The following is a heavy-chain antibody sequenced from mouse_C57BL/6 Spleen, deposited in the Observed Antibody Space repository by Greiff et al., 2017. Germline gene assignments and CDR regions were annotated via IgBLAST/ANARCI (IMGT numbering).Heavy chain of an antibody. J-gene: IGHJ1*03. D-gene: IGHD1-1*01. Sequence: VQLQQPGAELVKPGASVKVSCKASGYTFTSYWMHWVKQRPGQGLEWIGRIHPSDSDTNYNQKFKGKATLTVDKSSSTAYMQLSSLTSADSAVYYCEGDYGSSHWYFDVWGTGTTVTVSS. CDR1: GYTFTSYW. CDR3: EGDYGSSHWYFDV. V-gene: IGHV1-74*01. CDR2: IHPSDSDT.